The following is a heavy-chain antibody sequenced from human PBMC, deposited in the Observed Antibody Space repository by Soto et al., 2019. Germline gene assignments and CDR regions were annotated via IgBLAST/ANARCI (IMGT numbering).Heavy chain of an antibody. CDR2: IKSKTDGETT. J-gene: IGHJ4*02. Sequence: XGSLRLSCAASGFTFSNAWMVCVRHSPGKGLEWIGLIKSKTDGETTAYAAHVKGRFTISRDDSKNTVYLQMDSLKAEDTGVYYCTTVEIVSAGIYFQYWGQGTLVNVS. CDR1: GFTFSNAW. D-gene: IGHD2-2*01. CDR3: TTVEIVSAGIYFQY. V-gene: IGHV3-15*01.